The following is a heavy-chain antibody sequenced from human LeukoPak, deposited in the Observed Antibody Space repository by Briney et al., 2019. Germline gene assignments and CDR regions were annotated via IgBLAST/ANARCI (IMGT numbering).Heavy chain of an antibody. Sequence: GGSLRLSCAASGFTVSSNYMSWVRQAPGKGLEWVSVIYSGGSTYYADSVKGRFTISRDNSKNTLYLQMNSLRAGDTAVYYCASTGYSSSWVLGADAFDIWGQGTMVTVSS. CDR1: GFTVSSNY. CDR3: ASTGYSSSWVLGADAFDI. D-gene: IGHD6-13*01. J-gene: IGHJ3*02. CDR2: IYSGGST. V-gene: IGHV3-66*01.